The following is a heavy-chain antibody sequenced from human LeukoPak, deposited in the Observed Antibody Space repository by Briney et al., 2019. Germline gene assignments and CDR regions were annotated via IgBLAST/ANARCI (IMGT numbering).Heavy chain of an antibody. J-gene: IGHJ5*02. CDR3: ATGPNIYGSGRSYYDP. D-gene: IGHD3-10*01. CDR1: GYTFTDYY. V-gene: IGHV1-2*02. Sequence: ASVKVSCKASGYTFTDYYIHWVRLAPGQGLEWMGCINPNSGVTNYAQKFQGRVTVTRDTSIRTVYMELTRLASDDTAVYYCATGPNIYGSGRSYYDPWGQGTLVTVSS. CDR2: INPNSGVT.